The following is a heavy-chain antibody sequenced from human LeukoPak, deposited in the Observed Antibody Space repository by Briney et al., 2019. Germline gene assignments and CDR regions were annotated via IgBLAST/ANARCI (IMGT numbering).Heavy chain of an antibody. D-gene: IGHD3-10*01. V-gene: IGHV4-59*01. CDR2: IYYSGST. CDR1: GDSISSYY. CDR3: AKPSNYYGSATDAFDF. Sequence: PSETLSLTCTVSGDSISSYYCSWIRQPPRKGLEWIGYIYYSGSTNYNPSLKSRVTISVDTSKNQFSLKLSSVTAADTAVYYCAKPSNYYGSATDAFDFWGQGTMVTVSS. J-gene: IGHJ3*01.